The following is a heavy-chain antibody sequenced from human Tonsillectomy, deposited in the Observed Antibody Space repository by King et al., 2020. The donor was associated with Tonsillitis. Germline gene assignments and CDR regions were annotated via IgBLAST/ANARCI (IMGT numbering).Heavy chain of an antibody. CDR1: GFTFSSYG. V-gene: IGHV3-30*18. J-gene: IGHJ6*02. Sequence: HVQLVESGGGVVQPGRSLRLSCAASGFTFSSYGMHWVRQAPGKGLEWVAVISYVGNNKYYVDSVKGRFTISRDNSKNTLYLQMNSLRAEDTAVYYCAKDTSGWYPPRVYYYYGMDVWGQGTTVTVSS. D-gene: IGHD6-19*01. CDR2: ISYVGNNK. CDR3: AKDTSGWYPPRVYYYYGMDV.